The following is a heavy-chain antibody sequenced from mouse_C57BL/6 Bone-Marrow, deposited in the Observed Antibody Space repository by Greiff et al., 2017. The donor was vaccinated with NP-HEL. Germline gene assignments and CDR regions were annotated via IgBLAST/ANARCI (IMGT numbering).Heavy chain of an antibody. D-gene: IGHD1-1*01. CDR2: INPSNGGT. J-gene: IGHJ1*03. Sequence: QVQLQQPGTELVKPGASVKLSCKASGYTFTSYWMHWVKQRPGQGLEWIGNINPSNGGTNYNEKYKSKATLTVDKSSSTAYMQLSSLTSEDSAVYYCASLYYYGSSSHWYFDVGGTGTTVTVSS. CDR3: ASLYYYGSSSHWYFDV. CDR1: GYTFTSYW. V-gene: IGHV1-53*01.